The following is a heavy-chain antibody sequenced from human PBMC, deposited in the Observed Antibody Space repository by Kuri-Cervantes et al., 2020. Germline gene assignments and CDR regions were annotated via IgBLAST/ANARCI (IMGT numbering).Heavy chain of an antibody. CDR3: ARATQSYSSGWYKDLDY. CDR1: GYTFTSYG. CDR2: ISAYNGNT. V-gene: IGHV1-18*01. D-gene: IGHD6-19*01. Sequence: ASVKVSCKASGYTFTSYGISWVRQAPGQGLEWMGWISAYNGNTNYAQKLQGRVTMTTDTSASTAYMELRSLRSDDTAVYYCARATQSYSSGWYKDLDYWGQGPVVTVSS. J-gene: IGHJ4*02.